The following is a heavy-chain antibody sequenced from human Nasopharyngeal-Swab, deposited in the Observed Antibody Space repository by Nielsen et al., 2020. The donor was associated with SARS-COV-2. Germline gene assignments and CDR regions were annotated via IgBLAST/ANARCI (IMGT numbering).Heavy chain of an antibody. V-gene: IGHV3-74*01. CDR1: GITFSSYW. Sequence: GGSLRLSCVASGITFSSYWMHWVRQAPGKGLVWVSHINSDGSSTSYADSVKGRFTISRDNAKNTLYLQMNSLRAEDTAVYYCVKKTIERSYDYWGQGTLVTVSS. D-gene: IGHD1-26*01. J-gene: IGHJ4*02. CDR2: INSDGSST. CDR3: VKKTIERSYDY.